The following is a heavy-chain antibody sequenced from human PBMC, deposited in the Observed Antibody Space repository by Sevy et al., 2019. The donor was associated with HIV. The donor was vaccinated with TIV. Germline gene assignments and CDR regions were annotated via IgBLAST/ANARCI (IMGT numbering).Heavy chain of an antibody. CDR3: ARGGGYCSSTRCDLGGISPNWFDP. D-gene: IGHD2-2*01. V-gene: IGHV4-30-2*01. J-gene: IGHJ5*02. CDR2: IYHSGST. Sequence: SETLSLTCAVSGGSISSGGYSWSWIRQPQGKGLEWIGYIYHSGSTYYNPSLKSRVTISVDRTKNQFSLKLSAVTAANTALYYCARGGGYCSSTRCDLGGISPNWFDPWGQGTLVTVSS. CDR1: GGSISSGGYS.